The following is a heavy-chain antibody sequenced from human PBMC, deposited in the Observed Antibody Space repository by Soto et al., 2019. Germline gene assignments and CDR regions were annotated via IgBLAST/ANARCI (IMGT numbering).Heavy chain of an antibody. Sequence: QVQLVQSGAEVKKPGASVKVSCKASGYTFTSYGISWVRQAPGQGLEWMGWISAYNGNTNYAQKLQGRVTMTTDTSTSTAYMELRSLRSDDTAVYYCARDKGYCSSTGCYAAPHGWFDPWGQGTLVTVSS. CDR3: ARDKGYCSSTGCYAAPHGWFDP. J-gene: IGHJ5*02. CDR1: GYTFTSYG. D-gene: IGHD2-2*01. V-gene: IGHV1-18*01. CDR2: ISAYNGNT.